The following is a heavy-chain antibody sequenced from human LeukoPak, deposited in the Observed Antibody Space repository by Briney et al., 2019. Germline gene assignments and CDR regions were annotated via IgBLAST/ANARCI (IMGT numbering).Heavy chain of an antibody. CDR3: ARGPTYCSSSSCLQGE. CDR2: IYTSGST. Sequence: SQTLSLTCTVSVGSISSGSYYWSWIRQPAGKGLEWIGRIYTSGSTNYNPSLKSRVTISVDTSKNQFSLKLSSVTAADTAVYYCARGPTYCSSSSCLQGEWGQGTLVTVSS. CDR1: VGSISSGSYY. V-gene: IGHV4-61*02. D-gene: IGHD2-15*01. J-gene: IGHJ4*02.